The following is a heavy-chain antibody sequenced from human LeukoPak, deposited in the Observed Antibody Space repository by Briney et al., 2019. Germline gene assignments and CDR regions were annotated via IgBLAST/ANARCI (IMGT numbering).Heavy chain of an antibody. J-gene: IGHJ4*02. Sequence: PGGSLRLSCAASGFTFDDYAMHWVRQAPGKGMEWVSGISWNSGSIGYADSVKGRFTISRDNAKNSLYLQMNSLRAEDTALYYCAKDNSYDILTGYIDCWGQGTLVTVSS. CDR3: AKDNSYDILTGYIDC. D-gene: IGHD3-9*01. CDR1: GFTFDDYA. CDR2: ISWNSGSI. V-gene: IGHV3-9*01.